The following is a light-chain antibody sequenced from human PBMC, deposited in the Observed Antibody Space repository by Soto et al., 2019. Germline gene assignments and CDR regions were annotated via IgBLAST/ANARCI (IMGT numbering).Light chain of an antibody. V-gene: IGKV1-9*01. J-gene: IGKJ2*01. CDR2: SAS. CDR1: QEITNY. CDR3: HHLAGT. Sequence: QLTQSPSSLSASIGDRVTITCRASQEITNYLAWYQQQPGKAPKLLVYSASTLHSGVPTRFSGSGSGTEFILTIGRLQPEDFATYYCHHLAGTFGQGTKLAMK.